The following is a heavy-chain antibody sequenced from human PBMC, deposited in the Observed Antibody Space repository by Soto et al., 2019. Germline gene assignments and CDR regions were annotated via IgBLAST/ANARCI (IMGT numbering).Heavy chain of an antibody. CDR3: AAERAYFHVSNGYLSIDF. D-gene: IGHD3-22*01. CDR2: VKSKTDGETA. CDR1: GFSFSDAW. V-gene: IGHV3-15*07. J-gene: IGHJ4*02. Sequence: EVQLVESGGGLVKPGGSLRLSCAASGFSFSDAWLNWVRQAPGKGLEWVGRVKSKTDGETADYATFVKGRFTISRDDSKNALYLQMNSLKTEDTAVYYCAAERAYFHVSNGYLSIDFWGQGTLVTVSS.